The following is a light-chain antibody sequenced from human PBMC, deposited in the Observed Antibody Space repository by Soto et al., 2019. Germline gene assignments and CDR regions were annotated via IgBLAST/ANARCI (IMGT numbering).Light chain of an antibody. V-gene: IGKV1-5*03. CDR2: KAS. CDR1: QSISSW. CDR3: QQYNSYPWT. Sequence: DIQMTQSPSTLSASVGDRVTITCRASQSISSWLAWYQQKPGKAPKLLIYKASSLESGVPSRFSGSGSVTAFTLTISSLQPDDFATYYCQQYNSYPWTFGQGTKVEIE. J-gene: IGKJ1*01.